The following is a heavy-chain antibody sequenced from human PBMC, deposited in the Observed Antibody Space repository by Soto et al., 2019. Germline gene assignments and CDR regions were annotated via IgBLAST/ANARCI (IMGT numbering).Heavy chain of an antibody. CDR2: INHSGST. CDR1: GGSFSRYY. V-gene: IGHV4-34*01. Sequence: PSETLSLTCAIYGGSFSRYYWNWIRQPPGEGLEWIGEINHSGSTNYNPSLKSRVTISVDTSRNQFSLKLSSVTAADTAVYYCARGLSITNTFYYYAMDVWGQGTTVTVSS. D-gene: IGHD2-8*01. J-gene: IGHJ6*02. CDR3: ARGLSITNTFYYYAMDV.